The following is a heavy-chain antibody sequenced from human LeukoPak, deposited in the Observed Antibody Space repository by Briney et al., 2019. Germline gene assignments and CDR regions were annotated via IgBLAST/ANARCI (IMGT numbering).Heavy chain of an antibody. CDR3: ARDILEGDCGGDCLNGAFDI. D-gene: IGHD2-21*02. Sequence: PGGSLRLSCAASGFTFSSYSMNWVRQAPGKGLEWVSSISSSSSYIYYADSVKGRFTISRDNAKNSLYPQMNSLRAEDTAVYYCARDILEGDCGGDCLNGAFDIWGQGTMVTVSS. CDR1: GFTFSSYS. J-gene: IGHJ3*02. CDR2: ISSSSSYI. V-gene: IGHV3-21*01.